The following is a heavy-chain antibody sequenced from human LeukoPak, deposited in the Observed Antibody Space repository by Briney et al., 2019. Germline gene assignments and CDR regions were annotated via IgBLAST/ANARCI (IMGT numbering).Heavy chain of an antibody. CDR1: GESFSGYY. V-gene: IGHV4-34*01. CDR2: INHSGST. D-gene: IGHD6-19*01. J-gene: IGHJ5*02. CDR3: ARVWGKQYA. Sequence: TSETLSLTCAVYGESFSGYYWSWIRQPPGKGLEWIGEINHSGSTNYNPSLKSRVTISVDKSKNQFSLKITSVTVADTAVYYCARVWGKQYAWGQGTLVTVSS.